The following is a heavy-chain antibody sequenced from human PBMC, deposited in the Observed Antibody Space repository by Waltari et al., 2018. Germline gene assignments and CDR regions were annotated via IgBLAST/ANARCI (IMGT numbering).Heavy chain of an antibody. CDR3: ETTGDSSSWHTINI. D-gene: IGHD6-13*01. V-gene: IGHV1-24*01. J-gene: IGHJ3*02. Sequence: QVQLVQSGAEVKKPGASVKVSCKVSGYTLTELSMHWVRQAPGKGLEWMGGFGTEDGEAIYAQKLQGRGTMTEDTDTATAYMELGSLRSEDAAVYYCETTGDSSSWHTINIWGQGTMVTVSS. CDR1: GYTLTELS. CDR2: FGTEDGEA.